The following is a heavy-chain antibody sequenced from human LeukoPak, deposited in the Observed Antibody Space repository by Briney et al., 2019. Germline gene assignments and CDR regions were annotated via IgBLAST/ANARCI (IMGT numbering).Heavy chain of an antibody. V-gene: IGHV1-2*02. CDR2: INPNSGGT. J-gene: IGHJ4*02. Sequence: GASVKVSCKASGYTFTGYYMHWVRQAPGQGLEWMGWINPNSGGTNYAQKLQGRVSMTADTSTSTAYRELRSLRSDDTAVYYCARSGRGTYYYFDLWGQGTLVTVSS. CDR1: GYTFTGYY. D-gene: IGHD1-26*01. CDR3: ARSGRGTYYYFDL.